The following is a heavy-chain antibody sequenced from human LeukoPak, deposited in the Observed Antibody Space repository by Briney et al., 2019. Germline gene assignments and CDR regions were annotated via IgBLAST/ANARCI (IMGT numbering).Heavy chain of an antibody. D-gene: IGHD3-22*01. CDR1: GFTFSNYA. Sequence: PGGSLRLSCAASGFTFSNYAMTWIRQVPGKGLEWVSHISDSGDNTYHADSVKGRFIVSRDTSKNTLYLQLNSLRAEDTAIYYCAKWVSTSGYWVWGQGTLVTVSS. CDR2: ISDSGDNT. V-gene: IGHV3-23*01. CDR3: AKWVSTSGYWV. J-gene: IGHJ4*02.